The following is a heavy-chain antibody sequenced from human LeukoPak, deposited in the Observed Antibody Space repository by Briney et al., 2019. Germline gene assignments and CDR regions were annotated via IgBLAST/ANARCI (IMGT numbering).Heavy chain of an antibody. V-gene: IGHV4-59*01. CDR1: GGSMSSYY. D-gene: IGHD6-19*01. CDR3: ARDQGVAGPYDYGMDV. J-gene: IGHJ6*02. Sequence: SETLSLTCTVSGGSMSSYYWSWIRQPPGKGLEWNGYIYYSGSTNYNPSLKSRVTISVDTSKNQFSLRLSSVTAADTAVYYCARDQGVAGPYDYGMDVWGQGTTVTVSS. CDR2: IYYSGST.